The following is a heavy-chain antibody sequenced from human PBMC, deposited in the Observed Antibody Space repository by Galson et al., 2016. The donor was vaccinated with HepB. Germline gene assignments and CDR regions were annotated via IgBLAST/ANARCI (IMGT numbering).Heavy chain of an antibody. V-gene: IGHV3-53*01. D-gene: IGHD1-20*01. J-gene: IGHJ4*02. CDR3: ARGDITGTLPFDY. Sequence: SLRLSCAASGFTVSSNYMSWVRQAPGKGLEWVSVIYSGGSTYYADSVKGRFTISRDNSKNTLYLQMNSLRAEDTAVYYCARGDITGTLPFDYWGQGTLVTVSS. CDR1: GFTVSSNY. CDR2: IYSGGST.